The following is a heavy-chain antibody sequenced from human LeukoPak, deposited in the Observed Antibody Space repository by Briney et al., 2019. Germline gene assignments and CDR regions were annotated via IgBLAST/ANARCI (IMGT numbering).Heavy chain of an antibody. CDR3: ARVVSSGYSYGYAY. Sequence: PSETLSPTCTVSGGYISSGGYYWSWIRQHPGKGLEWIGYIYYSGSTYYNPSLKSRVTISVDTSKNQFSLKLSSVTAADTAVYYCARVVSSGYSYGYAYWGQGTLVTVSS. J-gene: IGHJ4*02. D-gene: IGHD5-18*01. CDR1: GGYISSGGYY. V-gene: IGHV4-31*03. CDR2: IYYSGST.